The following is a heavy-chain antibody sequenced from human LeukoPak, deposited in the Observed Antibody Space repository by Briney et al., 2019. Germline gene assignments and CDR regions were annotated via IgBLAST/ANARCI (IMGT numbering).Heavy chain of an antibody. CDR3: ARLSSIAAADAFDI. V-gene: IGHV3-9*01. CDR2: ISWNSGSI. D-gene: IGHD6-13*01. Sequence: GGSLRLSCAASGFTLDDYAMHWVRQAPGKGLEWVSGISWNSGSIGYADSVKGRFTISRDNAKNSLYLQMNSLRAEDTALYYCARLSSIAAADAFDIWGQGTMVTVSS. CDR1: GFTLDDYA. J-gene: IGHJ3*02.